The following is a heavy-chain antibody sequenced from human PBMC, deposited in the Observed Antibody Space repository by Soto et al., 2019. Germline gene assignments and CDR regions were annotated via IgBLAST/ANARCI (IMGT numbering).Heavy chain of an antibody. CDR1: GYRFAIYG. J-gene: IGHJ4*02. D-gene: IGHD1-1*01. Sequence: ASVKVSCKACGYRFAIYGISCVRQAPGQGLEWMGWIRAYNGNKNYAQKLQGRVTMTRDTSTSTAEMELRSLRSDDPAVYHWARDVADSGSPRDNWGQGAVVTVSS. CDR3: ARDVADSGSPRDN. V-gene: IGHV1-18*01. CDR2: IRAYNGNK.